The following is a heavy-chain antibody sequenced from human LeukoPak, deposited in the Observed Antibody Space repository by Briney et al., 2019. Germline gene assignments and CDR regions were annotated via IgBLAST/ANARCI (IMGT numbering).Heavy chain of an antibody. J-gene: IGHJ4*02. V-gene: IGHV3-23*01. Sequence: GTLSLTCTVSGYSISSGYYWGWIRQPPGKGLEWVSGIIPSGHTKYYADSVRGRFTISRDNSRNTLYLQMNSLRAEDTAVYYCAKDDRWLQFCCWGQGTLVTVSA. CDR3: AKDDRWLQFCC. CDR1: GYSISSGYY. D-gene: IGHD5-24*01. CDR2: IIPSGHTK.